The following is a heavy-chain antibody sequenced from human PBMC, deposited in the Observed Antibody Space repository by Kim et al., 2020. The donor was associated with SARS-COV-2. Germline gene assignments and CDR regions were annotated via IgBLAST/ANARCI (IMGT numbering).Heavy chain of an antibody. D-gene: IGHD4-17*01. CDR1: GFTFSSYA. CDR3: ARDDYGDYGYFQH. CDR2: ISYDGSNK. Sequence: GGSLRLSCAASGFTFSSYAMHWVRQAPGKGLEWVAVISYDGSNKYYADSVKGRFTISRDNSKNTLYLQMNSLRAEDTAVYYCARDDYGDYGYFQHWGQGTLVTVSS. V-gene: IGHV3-30*04. J-gene: IGHJ1*01.